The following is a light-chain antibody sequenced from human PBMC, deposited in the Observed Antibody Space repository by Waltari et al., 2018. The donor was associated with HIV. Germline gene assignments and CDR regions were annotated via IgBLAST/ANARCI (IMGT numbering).Light chain of an antibody. Sequence: QSALTQPPSASGPPEQSVTISCTGTSSDVGAYNFVSWYQQRPGQAPKLIIFEVNKRPSGVPDRFSGSKSVNTASLTVSGLQAEDEADYYCSSFAGTNSHVVFGGGTKLTVL. J-gene: IGLJ2*01. CDR3: SSFAGTNSHVV. CDR1: SSDVGAYNF. V-gene: IGLV2-8*01. CDR2: EVN.